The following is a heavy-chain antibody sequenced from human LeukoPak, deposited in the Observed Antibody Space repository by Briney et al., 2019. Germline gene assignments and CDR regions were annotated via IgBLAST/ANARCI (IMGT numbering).Heavy chain of an antibody. CDR3: ASFHISGKSYNGLHY. Sequence: GESVKISCKTSGYNFTTFWIGWVRQLPGKGLEWMGIIYPSDSDTRYSPSFQGQVTISADKSINTVYLHWNSLKASDTAMYYCASFHISGKSYNGLHYWGQGTLVTVSS. V-gene: IGHV5-51*01. D-gene: IGHD3-10*01. J-gene: IGHJ4*02. CDR1: GYNFTTFW. CDR2: IYPSDSDT.